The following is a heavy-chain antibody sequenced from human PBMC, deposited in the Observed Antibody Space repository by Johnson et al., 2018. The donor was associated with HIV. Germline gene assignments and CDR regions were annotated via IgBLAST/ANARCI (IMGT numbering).Heavy chain of an antibody. CDR3: VRGGQWGATDAFDV. J-gene: IGHJ3*01. CDR1: GFTVRSNH. V-gene: IGHV3-11*04. D-gene: IGHD6-19*01. Sequence: QVHLVESGGGLVQPGGSLRLSCAASGFTVRSNHINWIRQPPGKGLEWVSSISATGITFYYADSAKGRFTISTDTAKNSLYLQMNSRRPEATAVYYCVRGGQWGATDAFDVWGQGTMVTVSS. CDR2: ISATGITF.